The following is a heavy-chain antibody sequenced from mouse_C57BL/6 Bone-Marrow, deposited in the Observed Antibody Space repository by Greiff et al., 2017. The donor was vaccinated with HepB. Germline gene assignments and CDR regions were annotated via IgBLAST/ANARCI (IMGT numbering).Heavy chain of an antibody. V-gene: IGHV12-3*01. D-gene: IGHD1-1*01. Sequence: VQVVESGPGLVKPSQSLFLTCSITGFPITSGYYWIWIRQSPGKPLEWMGYITHSGETFYNPSLQSPISITRETSKNQFFLQLNSVTTEDTAMYYCAGDRGSYYCGSSHWYFDVWGTGTTVTVSS. J-gene: IGHJ1*03. CDR1: GFPITSGYY. CDR3: AGDRGSYYCGSSHWYFDV. CDR2: ITHSGET.